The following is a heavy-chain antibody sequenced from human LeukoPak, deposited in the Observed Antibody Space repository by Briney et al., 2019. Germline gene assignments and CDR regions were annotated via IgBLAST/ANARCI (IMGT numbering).Heavy chain of an antibody. CDR2: IKSKTDGGTT. Sequence: SGGSLRLSCAASGFTFSNAWMSWVRQAPGKGLEWVGRIKSKTDGGTTDYAAPVKGRFTISRDDSKNTLYLQMNSLKTEDTAVYYCTTDRTTPLLLWFGELPWFDPWGQGTLVTVSS. D-gene: IGHD3-10*01. J-gene: IGHJ5*02. CDR1: GFTFSNAW. V-gene: IGHV3-15*01. CDR3: TTDRTTPLLLWFGELPWFDP.